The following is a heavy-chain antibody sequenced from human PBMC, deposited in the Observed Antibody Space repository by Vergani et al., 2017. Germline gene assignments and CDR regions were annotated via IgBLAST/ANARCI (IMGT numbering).Heavy chain of an antibody. CDR1: GGTFSSYA. CDR2: IIPIFGTA. D-gene: IGHD6-6*01. V-gene: IGHV1-69*06. Sequence: QVQLVQSGAEVKKPGSSVKVSCKASGGTFSSYAISWVRQAPGQGLEWMGGIIPIFGTANYAQKFQGRVTITADKSTSTAYMELSSLRSEDTAVYYCAGHPSSSSESGEYYFDYWGQGTLVTVSS. CDR3: AGHPSSSSESGEYYFDY. J-gene: IGHJ4*02.